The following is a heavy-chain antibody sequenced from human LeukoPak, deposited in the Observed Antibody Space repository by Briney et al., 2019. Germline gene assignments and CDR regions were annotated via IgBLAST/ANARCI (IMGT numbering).Heavy chain of an antibody. V-gene: IGHV4-34*08. CDR1: GFTFSSYA. Sequence: GSLRLSCAASGFTFSSYAMTWVRQPPGKGLEWIGEINHSGSTNYNPSLKSRVTISVVTSKNQFSLKVTSVTAADTAVYYCARQREGYFDLWGRGTRVTVSS. CDR3: ARQREGYFDL. J-gene: IGHJ2*01. CDR2: INHSGST. D-gene: IGHD1-1*01.